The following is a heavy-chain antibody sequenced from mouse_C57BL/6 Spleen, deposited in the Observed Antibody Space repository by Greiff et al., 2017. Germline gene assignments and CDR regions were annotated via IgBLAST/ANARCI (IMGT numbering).Heavy chain of an antibody. J-gene: IGHJ4*01. CDR3: SSSHYDDEGAIDY. V-gene: IGHV1-72*01. CDR1: GYTFTSYW. CDR2: IDPNSGGT. Sequence: QVQLQQSGAELVKPGASVKLSCKASGYTFTSYWMHWVKQRPGRGLEWIGRIDPNSGGTKYNEKFKSKATLTVDKPSSTAYRQLSSLTSEDSAVYYCSSSHYDDEGAIDYWGQGTSVTVSS. D-gene: IGHD2-4*01.